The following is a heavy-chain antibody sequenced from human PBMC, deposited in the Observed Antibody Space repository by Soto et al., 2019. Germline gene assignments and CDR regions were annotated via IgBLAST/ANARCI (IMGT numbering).Heavy chain of an antibody. J-gene: IGHJ5*02. Sequence: SETLSLTCAVSGGSISIAGYSWSLIRQPPGKGLEWIGYMYHSGSTYYNPSLKSRVTISVDTSKNQFPLKLSSVTAADTAVYYCARALYSYGPKFDPWGQGTLVTSPQ. V-gene: IGHV4-30-2*01. CDR2: MYHSGST. CDR1: GGSISIAGYS. D-gene: IGHD5-18*01. CDR3: ARALYSYGPKFDP.